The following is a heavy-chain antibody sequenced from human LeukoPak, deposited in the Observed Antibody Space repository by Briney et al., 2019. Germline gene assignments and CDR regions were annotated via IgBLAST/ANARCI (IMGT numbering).Heavy chain of an antibody. D-gene: IGHD3-10*01. J-gene: IGHJ4*02. Sequence: GGTLRLSCAASGFSFSDAWMSWVRQAPGKGLEWVARVKTKTYGATTDYAAPVKGRFTISRDDSKNALSLQMDSLKTEDTGVYYCTTDXPXXXMXRGVWGXGXVVXXSS. CDR3: TTDXPXXXMXRGV. CDR2: VKTKTYGATT. CDR1: GFSFSDAW. V-gene: IGHV3-15*01.